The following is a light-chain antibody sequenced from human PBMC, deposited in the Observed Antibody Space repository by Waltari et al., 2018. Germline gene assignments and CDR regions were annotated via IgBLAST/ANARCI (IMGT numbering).Light chain of an antibody. J-gene: IGLJ2*01. Sequence: QSALTQPASVSGSPGQSITISCTGTSSDVGGYNYVSWYQQYPGKAPKLRIYEVSNRLSGVSNRFAGDKSGNTASLTISGLQAEDEADYYCSSYTSISAVVFGGGTKLTVL. CDR3: SSYTSISAVV. CDR2: EVS. V-gene: IGLV2-14*01. CDR1: SSDVGGYNY.